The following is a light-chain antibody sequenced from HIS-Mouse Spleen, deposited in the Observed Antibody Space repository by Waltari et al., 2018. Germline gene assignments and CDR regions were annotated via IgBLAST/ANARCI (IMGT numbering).Light chain of an antibody. J-gene: IGLJ2*01. CDR1: SSDVGGSNY. Sequence: QSALTQPASVSGSPGQSITISCTGTSSDVGGSNYVSWYQQHPGKAPKLMIYDVRHRPAGVSHSFSGSKSGNTASLTISGLQAEEEADYYCSSYTSSSFNVVFGGGTKLTVL. CDR2: DVR. V-gene: IGLV2-14*03. CDR3: SSYTSSSFNVV.